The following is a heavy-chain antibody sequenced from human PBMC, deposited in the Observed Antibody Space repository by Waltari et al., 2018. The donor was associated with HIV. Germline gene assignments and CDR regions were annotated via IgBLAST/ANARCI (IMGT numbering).Heavy chain of an antibody. J-gene: IGHJ4*02. CDR1: GGSVSSGSYY. V-gene: IGHV4-61*01. CDR3: ARGMYSSSSYFDY. D-gene: IGHD6-6*01. Sequence: QVQLQESGPGLVKPSETLSLTCTVSGGSVSSGSYYWSWIRQPPGKGLEWIGYIYYSGSTNYNPSLKSRVTISVDTSKNQFSLKLSSVTAADTAVYYCARGMYSSSSYFDYWGQGTLVTVSS. CDR2: IYYSGST.